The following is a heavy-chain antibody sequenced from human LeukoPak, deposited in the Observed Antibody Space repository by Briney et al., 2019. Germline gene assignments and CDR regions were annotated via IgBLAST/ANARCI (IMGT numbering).Heavy chain of an antibody. CDR1: GYTFTSYG. Sequence: ASVKVSCKASGYTFTSYGISWVRQAPGQGLEWMGWISAYNGNTNYAQKLQGRVTMTTDTSTSTAYMELRSLRSDDTAVYYCASLGYCSGGSYYRSYYYYYGMDVWGQGTTVTVSS. CDR2: ISAYNGNT. V-gene: IGHV1-18*01. CDR3: ASLGYCSGGSYYRSYYYYYGMDV. D-gene: IGHD2-15*01. J-gene: IGHJ6*02.